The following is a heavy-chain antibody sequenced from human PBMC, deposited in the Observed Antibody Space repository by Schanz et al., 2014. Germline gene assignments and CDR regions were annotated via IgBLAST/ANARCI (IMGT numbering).Heavy chain of an antibody. CDR2: INWSDGGST. Sequence: EVHLLESGGGLVQPGGSLRLSCAASGFTFSSYAMSWVRQAPGKGLEWVSRINWSDGGSTGYADSVRGRFTISRDNAKNSLYLEMNSLRVEDTAFYYCARVALPGYSSPRDAFDIWGQGTMVTVSS. CDR1: GFTFSSYA. J-gene: IGHJ3*02. CDR3: ARVALPGYSSPRDAFDI. D-gene: IGHD5-18*01. V-gene: IGHV3-20*04.